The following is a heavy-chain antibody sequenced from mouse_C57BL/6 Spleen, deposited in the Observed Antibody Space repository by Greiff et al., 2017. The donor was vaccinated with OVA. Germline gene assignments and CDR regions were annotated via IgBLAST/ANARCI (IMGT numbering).Heavy chain of an antibody. Sequence: VQLQESGPELVKPGASVKISCKASGYAFSSSWMNWVKQRPGKGLEWIGRIYPGDGDTNYNGKFKGKATLTADKSSSTAYMQLSSLTSEDSAVYFCASVRFAYWGQGTLVTVSA. CDR2: IYPGDGDT. J-gene: IGHJ3*01. V-gene: IGHV1-82*01. CDR1: GYAFSSSW. CDR3: ASVRFAY.